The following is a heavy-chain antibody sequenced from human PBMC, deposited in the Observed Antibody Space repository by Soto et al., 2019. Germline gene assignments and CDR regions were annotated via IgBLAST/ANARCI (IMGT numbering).Heavy chain of an antibody. V-gene: IGHV3-23*01. CDR2: ISVSGDST. CDR1: GFTFSTYA. CDR3: ATRHLPYCSGGTCNPFDF. J-gene: IGHJ4*02. D-gene: IGHD2-15*01. Sequence: EVQLLESGGGLVQPGGSLRLSCAASGFTFSTYAMNWVRQAPGKGLEWVSTISVSGDSTYFADSVKGRFAVSRDNSKNTVYLQMNSLRAEETAIYYCATRHLPYCSGGTCNPFDFWGQGTLVTVSS.